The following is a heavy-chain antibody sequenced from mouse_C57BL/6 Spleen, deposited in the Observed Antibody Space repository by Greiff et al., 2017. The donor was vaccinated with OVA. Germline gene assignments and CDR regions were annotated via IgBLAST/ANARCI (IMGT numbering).Heavy chain of an antibody. CDR2: IYPGDGDT. V-gene: IGHV1-80*01. CDR1: GYAFISYW. CDR3: ARSNYGNWYFDV. J-gene: IGHJ1*03. Sequence: QVQLKQSGAELVKPGASVKISCKASGYAFISYWMNWVKQRPGKGLEWIGQIYPGDGDTNYNGKFKGKATLTADKSSSTAYMQLSSLTSEDSAVYFCARSNYGNWYFDVWGTGTTVTVSS. D-gene: IGHD2-1*01.